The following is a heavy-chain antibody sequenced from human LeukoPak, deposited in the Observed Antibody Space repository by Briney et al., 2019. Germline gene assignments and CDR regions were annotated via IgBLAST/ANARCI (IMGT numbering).Heavy chain of an antibody. Sequence: GGSLRLSCAASGFTFSSYSMHWVRQAPGNGLEPLSAISPDASRTYYADSVRGRFTISRDNSKNTPYLQMGSLRPEDMAVYYCARGSSSSPRHYYMDVWGKGTTVTVSS. D-gene: IGHD6-6*01. J-gene: IGHJ6*03. V-gene: IGHV3-64*02. CDR3: ARGSSSSPRHYYMDV. CDR2: ISPDASRT. CDR1: GFTFSSYS.